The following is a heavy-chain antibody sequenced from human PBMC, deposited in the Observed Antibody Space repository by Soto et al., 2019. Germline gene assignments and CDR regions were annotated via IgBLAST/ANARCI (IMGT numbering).Heavy chain of an antibody. CDR1: GYTFTSHD. V-gene: IGHV1-8*01. CDR2: MNPKSGIT. CDR3: ARGAAFDT. J-gene: IGHJ3*02. Sequence: GASVKVSCKASGYTFTSHDINWVRQATGQGLEWMGLMNPKSGITGYAQKFQGRVSMTRDTSISTVYMELSYLRSEDTAVYYCARGAAFDTWGQGTVVTVSS.